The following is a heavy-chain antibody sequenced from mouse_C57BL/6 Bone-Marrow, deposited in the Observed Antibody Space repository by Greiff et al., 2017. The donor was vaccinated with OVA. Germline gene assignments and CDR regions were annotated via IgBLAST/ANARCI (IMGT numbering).Heavy chain of an antibody. CDR3: ARHLIYYNAMDY. CDR1: GFTFSSYG. J-gene: IGHJ4*01. V-gene: IGHV5-6*01. D-gene: IGHD2-1*01. CDR2: ISSGGSYT. Sequence: EVKLMESGGDLVKPGGSLKLSCAASGFTFSSYGMSWVRQTPDKRLEWVATISSGGSYTYYPDSVKGRFTISRDNAKNTLYLQMGSLKSEDTAMYYCARHLIYYNAMDYWGQGTSVTVSS.